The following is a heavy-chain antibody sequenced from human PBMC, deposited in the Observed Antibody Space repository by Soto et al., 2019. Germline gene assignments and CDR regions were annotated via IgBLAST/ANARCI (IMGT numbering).Heavy chain of an antibody. CDR2: IIPVLGVE. V-gene: IGHV1-69*02. D-gene: IGHD1-1*01. J-gene: IGHJ4*02. Sequence: QVQLVRSGAKVKNPGSSVKVSCKGSGDTFTRSVISWVRQVPGQRLEWMGRIIPVLGVENHAQNFQGRVTVTADKSTSTAYLELNSLKSEDTAIYYCASSTTGVYVFHDWGQGTLVTVSS. CDR1: GDTFTRSV. CDR3: ASSTTGVYVFHD.